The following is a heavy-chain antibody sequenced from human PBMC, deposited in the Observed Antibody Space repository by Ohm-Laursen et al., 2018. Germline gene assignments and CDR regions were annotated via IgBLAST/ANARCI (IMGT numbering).Heavy chain of an antibody. CDR1: GFTFSSYS. CDR2: ISGSGGST. Sequence: SLRLSCAASGFTFSSYSMNWVRQAPGKGLEWVSTISGSGGSTYYADSVKGRFTISRDNSKNTLYLQMNSLRAEDTAIYYCAKSRLGDIVATIGYWGQGTLVTVSS. J-gene: IGHJ4*02. D-gene: IGHD5-12*01. CDR3: AKSRLGDIVATIGY. V-gene: IGHV3-23*01.